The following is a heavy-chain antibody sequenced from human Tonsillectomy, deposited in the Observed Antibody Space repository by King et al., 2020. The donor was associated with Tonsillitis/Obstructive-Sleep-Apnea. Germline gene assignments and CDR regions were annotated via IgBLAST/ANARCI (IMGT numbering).Heavy chain of an antibody. J-gene: IGHJ4*02. V-gene: IGHV7-4-1*02. CDR3: ARRYCSGGSCYLYYFDY. Sequence: QLVQSGSELKKPGASVNVSCKASGYTFTSYAMNWVRQAPGQWLEWMGWINTNTVNPTYAQGFTGRFVFSLDTSVSTAYLQISSLKAEDTAVYYCARRYCSGGSCYLYYFDYWGQGTLVTVSS. CDR1: GYTFTSYA. CDR2: INTNTVNP. D-gene: IGHD2-15*01.